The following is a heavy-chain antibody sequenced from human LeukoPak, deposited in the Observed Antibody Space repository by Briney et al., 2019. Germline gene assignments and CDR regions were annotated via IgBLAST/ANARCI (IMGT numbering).Heavy chain of an antibody. CDR3: TTVPTYYYDSSGYSVDY. D-gene: IGHD3-22*01. J-gene: IGHJ4*02. CDR2: IKSKTEGGTT. V-gene: IGHV3-15*05. CDR1: GFTFSNAW. Sequence: GGSLRLSCAASGFTFSNAWMSWVRQAPGKGLEWVGRIKSKTEGGTTDYAAPVKGRFTISRDGSKNTLYLQMNSLKTEDTAVYYCTTVPTYYYDSSGYSVDYWGQGTLVTVSS.